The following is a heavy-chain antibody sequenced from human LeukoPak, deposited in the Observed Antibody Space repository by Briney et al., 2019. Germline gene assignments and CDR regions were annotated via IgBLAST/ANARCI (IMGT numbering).Heavy chain of an antibody. CDR2: ISWHSGSI. CDR1: GFTFSSYW. D-gene: IGHD3-22*01. Sequence: GGSLRLSCAASGFTFSSYWMSWVRQAPGKGLEWVSSISWHSGSIGYADSVKGRFTISRDNAKNSLYLQMNSLRVEDMALYYCAKGRTYYYDSSAYPRPDAFDIWGQGTMVTVSS. V-gene: IGHV3-9*03. J-gene: IGHJ3*02. CDR3: AKGRTYYYDSSAYPRPDAFDI.